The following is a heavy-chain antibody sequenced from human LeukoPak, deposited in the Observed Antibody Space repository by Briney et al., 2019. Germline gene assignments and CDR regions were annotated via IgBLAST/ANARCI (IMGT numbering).Heavy chain of an antibody. CDR2: IYYSGST. V-gene: IGHV4-59*01. CDR1: GGSISSYY. CDR3: AREVAAVHYFDY. D-gene: IGHD6-13*01. J-gene: IGHJ4*02. Sequence: PSETLSLTCSVSGGSISSYYWSWIRQPPGKGLEWIGYIYYSGSTNYNPSLKSRVTISVDASKNQFSLKLSSVTAADTAVYYCAREVAAVHYFDYWGQGTLGTVSS.